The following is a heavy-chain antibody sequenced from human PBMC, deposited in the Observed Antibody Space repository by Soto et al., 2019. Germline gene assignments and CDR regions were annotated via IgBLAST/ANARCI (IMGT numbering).Heavy chain of an antibody. CDR1: GFTFDDYA. J-gene: IGHJ5*02. Sequence: DVQLVESGGGLVQPGRSLRLSCAASGFTFDDYAMHWVRQAPGKGLEWVSGISWNSGSIGYAESVKGRFTISRDNAKNSLELQMNSLRAEDTALYYCAKALDYVSSGSPFDPWGQETLVTVSS. CDR3: AKALDYVSSGSPFDP. D-gene: IGHD3-22*01. CDR2: ISWNSGSI. V-gene: IGHV3-9*01.